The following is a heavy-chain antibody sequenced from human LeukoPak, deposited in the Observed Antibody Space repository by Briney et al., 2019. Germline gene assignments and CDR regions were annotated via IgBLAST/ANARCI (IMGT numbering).Heavy chain of an antibody. Sequence: GASLKISCKGSGYRFTSYWIGWVRQLPGKGLEWMGIIHPGDSETRYSPSFQGQITFSADKSISTAYLQWNSLKASDTAMYFCARLGSRGYDDAFDIWGQGTMVTVSS. V-gene: IGHV5-51*01. D-gene: IGHD5-12*01. CDR2: IHPGDSET. CDR3: ARLGSRGYDDAFDI. J-gene: IGHJ3*02. CDR1: GYRFTSYW.